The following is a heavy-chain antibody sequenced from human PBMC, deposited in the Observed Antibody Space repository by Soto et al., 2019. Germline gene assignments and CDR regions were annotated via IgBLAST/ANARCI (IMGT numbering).Heavy chain of an antibody. CDR1: GGSFSGYY. CDR2: INHSGST. V-gene: IGHV4-34*01. CDR3: ARGREKCSGGSCYRNNWFDP. D-gene: IGHD2-15*01. J-gene: IGHJ5*02. Sequence: SETLSLTCAVYGGSFSGYYWSWIRQPPGKGLEWIGEINHSGSTNHNPSLKSRVTISVDTSKNQFSLKLSSVTAADTAVYYCARGREKCSGGSCYRNNWFDPWGQGTLVTVSS.